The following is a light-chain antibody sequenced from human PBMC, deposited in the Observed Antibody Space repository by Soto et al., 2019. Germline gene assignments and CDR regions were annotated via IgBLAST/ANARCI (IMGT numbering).Light chain of an antibody. V-gene: IGKV3-15*01. Sequence: EIVMTQSPATLSVSPGERATLSCRASQSVYNNLAWYQQKPGQAPRLLIYGASTRATGIPARFSGSGSGTEFTLTISSLQSEDFAVYYCQQLTDWPPQWTFGQGTKVEIK. J-gene: IGKJ1*01. CDR3: QQLTDWPPQWT. CDR2: GAS. CDR1: QSVYNN.